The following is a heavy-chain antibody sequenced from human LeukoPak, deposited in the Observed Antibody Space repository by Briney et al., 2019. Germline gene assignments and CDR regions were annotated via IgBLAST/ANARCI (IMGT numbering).Heavy chain of an antibody. J-gene: IGHJ5*02. CDR2: IKHDGSEA. V-gene: IGHV3-7*04. D-gene: IGHD3-10*01. CDR3: TRDALFGSGRTHLDL. CDR1: EFTFNRYW. Sequence: GGSLRLSCAASEFTFNRYWMSWVRQAPGKGLEWVANIKHDGSEAHYVDSVKGRFTISRDNAKNSLSLQMNSLNVDDTGVYFCTRDALFGSGRTHLDLWSQGTLVSVSS.